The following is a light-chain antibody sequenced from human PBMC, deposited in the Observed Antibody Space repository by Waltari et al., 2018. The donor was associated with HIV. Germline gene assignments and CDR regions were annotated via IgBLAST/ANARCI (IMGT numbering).Light chain of an antibody. CDR2: GAS. V-gene: IGKV3-15*01. CDR3: QHYNNWPPWT. CDR1: QSVSSN. Sequence: ETVMTQSPATLSVSPGERVTISCRASQSVSSNLAWYQQKPGQAPRLLIYGASTRATGIPARFSGSGSGTEFTLTISSLQSEDFAVYYCQHYNNWPPWTFGQGTKVEIK. J-gene: IGKJ1*01.